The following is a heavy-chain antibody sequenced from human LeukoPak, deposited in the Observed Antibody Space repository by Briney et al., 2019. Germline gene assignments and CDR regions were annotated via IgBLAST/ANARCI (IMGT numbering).Heavy chain of an antibody. Sequence: GGLLRFSCGAPGITFSCYWMSGGRRAPGKGWGGGANIKQDGSEKYYVDSVKGRFTISRDNAKNSLYLQMNSLRAEDTAVYYCARISSGSGALTAFDIWGQGTMVTVSS. CDR3: ARISSGSGALTAFDI. CDR1: GITFSCYW. J-gene: IGHJ3*02. CDR2: IKQDGSEK. D-gene: IGHD3-10*01. V-gene: IGHV3-7*01.